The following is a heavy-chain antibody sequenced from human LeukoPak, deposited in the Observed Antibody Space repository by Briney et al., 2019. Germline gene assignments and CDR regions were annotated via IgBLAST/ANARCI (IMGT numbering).Heavy chain of an antibody. CDR1: GYTFTGYY. V-gene: IGHV1-2*02. Sequence: ASVKVSCKASGYTFTGYYMHWVRQAPGQGLEWMGWINPNSGGTNYAQNFQGRVTMTRDTSISTAYMELSSLRSDDTAVYYCAAARDRNSVYSSLDYWGQGTLVTVSS. CDR3: AAARDRNSVYSSLDY. D-gene: IGHD5/OR15-5a*01. J-gene: IGHJ4*02. CDR2: INPNSGGT.